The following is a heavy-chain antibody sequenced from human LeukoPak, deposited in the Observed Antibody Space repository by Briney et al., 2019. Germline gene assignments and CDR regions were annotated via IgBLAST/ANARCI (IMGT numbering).Heavy chain of an antibody. CDR2: IEQDGSEK. V-gene: IGHV3-7*03. D-gene: IGHD2-2*01. J-gene: IGHJ4*02. CDR1: GFTFSSYW. CDR3: ARVEFEVPAAMYQAVYYFDY. Sequence: PGGSLRLSCAASGFTFSSYWMSWVRQAPGKGLEWVANIEQDGSEKYYVDSVKGRFTISRDNAKNSLYLQMNSLRAEDTAVYYCARVEFEVPAAMYQAVYYFDYWGQGTLVTVSS.